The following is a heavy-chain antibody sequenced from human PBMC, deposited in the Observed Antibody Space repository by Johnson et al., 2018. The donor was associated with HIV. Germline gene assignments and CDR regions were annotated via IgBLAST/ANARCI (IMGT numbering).Heavy chain of an antibody. J-gene: IGHJ3*02. CDR1: GFTFSSYA. CDR3: ARAYSSTVTTPAAFDI. CDR2: ISSNGGST. Sequence: VQLVESGGGLVQPGGSLRLSCAASGFTFSSYAMHWVRQAPGKGLEYVSAISSNGGSTYYANSVQGRFTISRDNSKNTLYLHMGRLRAEDMAVYYCARAYSSTVTTPAAFDIWGQGTMVTVSS. D-gene: IGHD4-17*01. V-gene: IGHV3-64*01.